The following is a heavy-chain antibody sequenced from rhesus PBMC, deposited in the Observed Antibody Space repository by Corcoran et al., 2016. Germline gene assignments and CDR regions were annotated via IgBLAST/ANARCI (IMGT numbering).Heavy chain of an antibody. D-gene: IGHD4-23*01. Sequence: QVQLVQSGAEVKKPGSSVKVSCKASGYTFTDYYMHWVRRAPRQGLEWMGWINPYNGTTKYAQKFQGRVTMTRDTSTSTAYMELSSLRSEDTAVYYCARGDSNYHYGLDSWGQGVVVTVSS. CDR3: ARGDSNYHYGLDS. J-gene: IGHJ6*01. V-gene: IGHV1S2*01. CDR1: GYTFTDYY. CDR2: INPYNGTT.